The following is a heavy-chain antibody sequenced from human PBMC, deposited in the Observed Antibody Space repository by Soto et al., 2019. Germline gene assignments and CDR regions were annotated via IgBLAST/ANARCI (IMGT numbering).Heavy chain of an antibody. J-gene: IGHJ5*02. CDR3: TTDLWRIAVVVGSTGYFNP. CDR2: IKSNSAGGTT. Sequence: PAESLRLSCAASGFTFSDAWMSWVRQAPGKGLDWVGRIKSNSAGGTTEYAAPGRGRSTISKDDSKNTSYLQMNILTTEETAVFYCTTDLWRIAVVVGSTGYFNPWGQGTPVTVYS. D-gene: IGHD2-15*01. CDR1: GFTFSDAW. V-gene: IGHV3-15*01.